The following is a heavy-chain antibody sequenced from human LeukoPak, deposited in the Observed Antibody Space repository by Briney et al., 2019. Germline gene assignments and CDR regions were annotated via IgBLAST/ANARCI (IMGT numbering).Heavy chain of an antibody. CDR2: INPSGGST. J-gene: IGHJ4*02. CDR3: ARELAFTMIVVGPLDY. D-gene: IGHD3-22*01. V-gene: IGHV1-46*01. CDR1: GYTFTSYY. Sequence: GASVKVSCEASGYTFTSYYMHWVRQAPGQGLEWMGIINPSGGSTSYAQKFQGRVTMTRDTSTSTVYMELSSLRSEDTAVYYCARELAFTMIVVGPLDYWGQGTLVTVSS.